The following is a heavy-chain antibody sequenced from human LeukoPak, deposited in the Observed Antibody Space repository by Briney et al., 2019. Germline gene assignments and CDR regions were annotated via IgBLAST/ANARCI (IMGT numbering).Heavy chain of an antibody. CDR2: IYYSGST. J-gene: IGHJ4*02. Sequence: KPSQTLSLTCTVSGGSISSGGYYWSWIRQHPGKGLEWIGYIYYSGSTYYNPSLKSRVTISVDTSKNQFSLKLSSVTAADTAVYYCARGPRLYYYGSGSYDYWGQGTLVTVSS. V-gene: IGHV4-31*03. CDR1: GGSISSGGYY. D-gene: IGHD3-10*01. CDR3: ARGPRLYYYGSGSYDY.